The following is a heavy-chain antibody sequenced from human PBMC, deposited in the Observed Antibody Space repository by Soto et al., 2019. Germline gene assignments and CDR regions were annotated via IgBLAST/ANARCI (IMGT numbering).Heavy chain of an antibody. J-gene: IGHJ5*02. CDR1: GGTFSSYA. CDR2: IIPIFGTA. D-gene: IGHD3-22*01. V-gene: IGHV1-69*05. CDR3: ASRLGFYYSSGYYRMGWFDP. Sequence: QVQLVQSGAEVKKPGSSVKVSCKASGGTFSSYAISWVRQAPGQGLEWMGGIIPIFGTANYAQKLQGRVTITSNESTSTAYMELSSLRSDDTAGYYFASRLGFYYSSGYYRMGWFDPCGQGTLVTVSS.